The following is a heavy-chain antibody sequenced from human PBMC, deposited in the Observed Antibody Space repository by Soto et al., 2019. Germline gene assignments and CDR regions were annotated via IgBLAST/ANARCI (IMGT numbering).Heavy chain of an antibody. Sequence: ASVKVSCKVSGYTLTELSMHWVRQAPGKGLEWMGGFDPEDGETIYAQKFQGRVTMTEDTSTDTANMELSSLRSEDTAVYYCATVTMVRGVIGRCFDYWGQGTLVTVSS. CDR3: ATVTMVRGVIGRCFDY. D-gene: IGHD3-10*01. CDR1: GYTLTELS. V-gene: IGHV1-24*01. CDR2: FDPEDGET. J-gene: IGHJ4*02.